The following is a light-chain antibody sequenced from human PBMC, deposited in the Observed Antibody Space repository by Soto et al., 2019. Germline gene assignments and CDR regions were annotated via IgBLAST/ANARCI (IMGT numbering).Light chain of an antibody. CDR2: DVT. J-gene: IGLJ1*01. CDR3: CSYLGSYSYV. V-gene: IGLV2-11*01. Sequence: QSALTQPRSVSGSPGQSVTISCTGTSXDVGGYDSVSWYQQQPGKAPKLLIYDVTKRPSGVPNRFSGSKSGNTASLTISGLQAEDEADYYCCSYLGSYSYVFGTGTKVILL. CDR1: SXDVGGYDS.